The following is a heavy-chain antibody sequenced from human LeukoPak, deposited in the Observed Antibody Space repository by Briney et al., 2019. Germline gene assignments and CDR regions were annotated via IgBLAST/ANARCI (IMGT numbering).Heavy chain of an antibody. CDR3: ARGKGHPKYSKHRPDY. V-gene: IGHV4-34*01. Sequence: SETLSLTCAVYGGSFSGYYWSWIRQPPGKGLEWIGEINHSGSTNYNPSLKSRVTISVDTSKNQFSLKLSSVTAADTAVYYCARGKGHPKYSKHRPDYWGQGTLVTVSS. CDR1: GGSFSGYY. CDR2: INHSGST. D-gene: IGHD6-6*01. J-gene: IGHJ4*02.